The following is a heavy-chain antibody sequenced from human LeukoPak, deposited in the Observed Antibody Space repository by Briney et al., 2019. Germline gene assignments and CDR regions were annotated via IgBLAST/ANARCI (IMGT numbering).Heavy chain of an antibody. D-gene: IGHD5-18*01. CDR3: ARYVVWYRYSYGD. Sequence: ASLRVSCKASGYTLTSYGTSWVRQAPGQRREWMVWISAYNGNTNYAQKLQGGDTITTDTFPRTDYMDQRTLRSHGTRLFVSARYVVWYRYSYGDWGQGTLVTVSS. V-gene: IGHV1-18*01. J-gene: IGHJ4*02. CDR2: ISAYNGNT. CDR1: GYTLTSYG.